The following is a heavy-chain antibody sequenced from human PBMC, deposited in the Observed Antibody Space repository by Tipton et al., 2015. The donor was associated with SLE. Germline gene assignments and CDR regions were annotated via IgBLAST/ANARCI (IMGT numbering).Heavy chain of an antibody. D-gene: IGHD6-25*01. V-gene: IGHV3-43*01. CDR2: ISWDGGST. Sequence: GSLRLSCAASGFTFDDYTMHWVRQAPGKGLEWVSLISWDGGSTYYADSVKGRFTISRDNSKNSLYLQMNSLRTEDTALYYCARDPYSSGGGYWGQGTLVTVSS. CDR3: ARDPYSSGGGY. CDR1: GFTFDDYT. J-gene: IGHJ4*02.